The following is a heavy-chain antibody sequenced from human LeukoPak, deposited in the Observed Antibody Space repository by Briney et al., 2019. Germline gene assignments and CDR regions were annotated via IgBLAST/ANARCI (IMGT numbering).Heavy chain of an antibody. J-gene: IGHJ2*01. CDR2: IIPIFGTA. V-gene: IGHV1-69*13. CDR3: AGGHGDYVGLWYFDL. Sequence: SVKVSCKASGGTFSSYAISWVRQAPGQGLEWMGGIIPIFGTANYAQKFQGRVTITADESTSTAYMELSSLRSEDTAVYYCAGGHGDYVGLWYFDLWGRGTLVTVSS. D-gene: IGHD4-17*01. CDR1: GGTFSSYA.